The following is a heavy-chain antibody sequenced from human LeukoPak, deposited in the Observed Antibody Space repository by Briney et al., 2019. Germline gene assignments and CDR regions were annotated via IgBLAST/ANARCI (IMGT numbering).Heavy chain of an antibody. D-gene: IGHD6-13*01. V-gene: IGHV1-2*02. CDR2: INPNSGGT. Sequence: GASVKVSCKASGYTFTGYYMHWVRQAPGQGLEWMGWINPNSGGTNYAQKLQGRVTMTRDTSISTAYMELSRLRSDDTAVYYCAGRSSSWYVDDAFDIWGQGTMVTVSS. J-gene: IGHJ3*02. CDR3: AGRSSSWYVDDAFDI. CDR1: GYTFTGYY.